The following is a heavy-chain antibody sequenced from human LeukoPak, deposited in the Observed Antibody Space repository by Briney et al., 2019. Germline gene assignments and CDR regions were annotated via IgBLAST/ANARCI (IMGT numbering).Heavy chain of an antibody. CDR2: ISGSGSST. CDR3: AKAQAVTLIDY. J-gene: IGHJ4*02. Sequence: PGGSLRLSCTASGFIFSDSGVTWVRQAPRKGLEWVSSISGSGSSTYYADSVKGRFTISRDNSKNTLYLQMNSLRAEDTAVYYCAKAQAVTLIDYWGQGILVTVSS. D-gene: IGHD4-17*01. V-gene: IGHV3-23*01. CDR1: GFIFSDSG.